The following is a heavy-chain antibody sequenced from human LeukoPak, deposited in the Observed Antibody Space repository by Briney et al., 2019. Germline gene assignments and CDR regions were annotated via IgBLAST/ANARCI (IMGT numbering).Heavy chain of an antibody. CDR3: ARPRAPLAAAGVYNWFNP. CDR2: INPNSGGT. Sequence: GASVKVSCKASGYTFTGYYMHWVRQAPGQGLEWMGWINPNSGGTNYAQKFQGRVTMTRDTSISTAYMELSRLRSDDTAVYYCARPRAPLAAAGVYNWFNPWGQGTLVTVSS. V-gene: IGHV1-2*02. J-gene: IGHJ5*02. D-gene: IGHD6-13*01. CDR1: GYTFTGYY.